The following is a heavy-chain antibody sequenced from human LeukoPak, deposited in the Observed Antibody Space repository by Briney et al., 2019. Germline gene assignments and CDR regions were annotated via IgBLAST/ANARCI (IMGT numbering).Heavy chain of an antibody. CDR2: IWYDGSNK. CDR1: GFTFSSYG. D-gene: IGHD4-23*01. CDR3: ARAPSLYGGNYYYYGMDV. V-gene: IGHV3-33*01. Sequence: PGRSLRLSYAASGFTFSSYGMHWVRQAPGKGLEWVAVIWYDGSNKYYADSVKGRFTISRDNSKNTLYLQMNSLRAEDTAVYYCARAPSLYGGNYYYYGMDVWGQGTTVTVSS. J-gene: IGHJ6*02.